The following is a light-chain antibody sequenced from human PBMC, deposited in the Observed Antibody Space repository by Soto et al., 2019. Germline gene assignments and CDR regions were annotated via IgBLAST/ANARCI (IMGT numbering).Light chain of an antibody. Sequence: EIVLTQSPATLSLSPGERATLSCRASQSVSNCLAWYQQKPGQAPRLLIYDASNRATGIPDRFSGSGSGTDFTLTISSLEPEDFAVYYCDQRKQWPLTFGGGTKVEIK. J-gene: IGKJ4*01. CDR1: QSVSNC. V-gene: IGKV3-11*01. CDR3: DQRKQWPLT. CDR2: DAS.